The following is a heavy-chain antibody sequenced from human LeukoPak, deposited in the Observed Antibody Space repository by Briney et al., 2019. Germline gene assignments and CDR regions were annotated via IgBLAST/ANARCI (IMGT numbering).Heavy chain of an antibody. J-gene: IGHJ5*02. V-gene: IGHV4-34*01. CDR2: INHSGST. CDR1: GGSFSGYY. CDR3: ARGSYVGSGSQPTPRWFDP. D-gene: IGHD3-10*01. Sequence: NASETLSLTCAVYGGSFSGYYWSWIRQPPGKGLEWIGEINHSGSTNYNPSLKSRVTISVDTSKNQFSLKLSSVTAADTAVYYCARGSYVGSGSQPTPRWFDPWGQGTLVTVSS.